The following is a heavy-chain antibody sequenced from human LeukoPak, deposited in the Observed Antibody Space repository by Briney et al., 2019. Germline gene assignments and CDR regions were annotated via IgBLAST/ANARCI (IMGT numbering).Heavy chain of an antibody. Sequence: ASVKVSCKASGYTFTSYDINWVRQATGQGLEWMGWMNPNSGNTGYAQKFQGRVTMTRNTSISTAYMELNSLRAEDTAVYYCARGPLTGWFGSSWPAEYFQHWGQGTLVTVSS. CDR1: GYTFTSYD. D-gene: IGHD6-13*01. CDR3: ARGPLTGWFGSSWPAEYFQH. V-gene: IGHV1-8*01. CDR2: MNPNSGNT. J-gene: IGHJ1*01.